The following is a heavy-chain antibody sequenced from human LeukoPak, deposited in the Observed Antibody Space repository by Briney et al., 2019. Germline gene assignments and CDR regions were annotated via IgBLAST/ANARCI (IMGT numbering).Heavy chain of an antibody. Sequence: GGSLRLSCAASGFTFSSYAMSWVRQAPGKGLEWVSAISGSGGSTYYADSVKGRFTISRDNSKNTLYLQMNSLRAEDTAVYYCAKLHGSGSYYNRAYYLDYWGQGTLVTVSS. V-gene: IGHV3-23*01. CDR1: GFTFSSYA. D-gene: IGHD3-10*01. CDR2: ISGSGGST. CDR3: AKLHGSGSYYNRAYYLDY. J-gene: IGHJ4*02.